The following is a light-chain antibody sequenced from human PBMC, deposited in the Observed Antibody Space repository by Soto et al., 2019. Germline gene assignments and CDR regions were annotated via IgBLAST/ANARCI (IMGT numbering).Light chain of an antibody. Sequence: EIVLTQSPGTLSLSPGERATLSCRASQSISSNYLAWYQQKPGQAPRLLIYGASTRATGIPDRFSGSGSGTDFTLTISRLEPEDFAVYHCQQYDDSMTFGQGTKVDIK. V-gene: IGKV3-20*01. CDR3: QQYDDSMT. CDR2: GAS. CDR1: QSISSNY. J-gene: IGKJ1*01.